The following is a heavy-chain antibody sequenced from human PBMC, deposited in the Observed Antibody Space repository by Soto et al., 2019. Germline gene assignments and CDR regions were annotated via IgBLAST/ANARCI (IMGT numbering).Heavy chain of an antibody. V-gene: IGHV3-33*01. J-gene: IGHJ4*02. Sequence: CLRLSCAASGFTFSRYGMHWVRQAPGEGLEWMAVIVNDGSNRDHADSVKGRFTISRDNSKNTLYLQMNNLRAEDTAMYYCARDDDYEGNGFDYWGQGTLVTVSS. CDR1: GFTFSRYG. D-gene: IGHD3-22*01. CDR2: IVNDGSNR. CDR3: ARDDDYEGNGFDY.